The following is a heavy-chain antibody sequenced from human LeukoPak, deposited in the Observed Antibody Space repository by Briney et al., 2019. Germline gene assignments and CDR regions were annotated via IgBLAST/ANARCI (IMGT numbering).Heavy chain of an antibody. CDR1: GGSINTYY. V-gene: IGHV4-59*12. CDR3: ATNRGDAFNI. D-gene: IGHD4/OR15-4a*01. J-gene: IGHJ3*02. CDR2: IYYSGST. Sequence: PSETLSLTCTVSGGSINTYYWSWIRQSPGKGLEWIGYIYYSGSTNYNPSLKSRVTISVDTSKNQFSLNLSSVTAADTAVYYCATNRGDAFNIWGQGTTVTVSS.